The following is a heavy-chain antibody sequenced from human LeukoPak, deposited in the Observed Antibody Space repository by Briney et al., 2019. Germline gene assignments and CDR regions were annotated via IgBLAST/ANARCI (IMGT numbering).Heavy chain of an antibody. J-gene: IGHJ4*02. Sequence: ASVKVSCKASGGTFSSYAISWVRQAPGQGLEWMGGIIPIFGTANYAQKFQGRVTITADESTSTAYIELSSLRSEDTAVYYCARDIAVAGYFDYWGQGTLVTVSS. CDR3: ARDIAVAGYFDY. CDR1: GGTFSSYA. CDR2: IIPIFGTA. V-gene: IGHV1-69*13. D-gene: IGHD6-19*01.